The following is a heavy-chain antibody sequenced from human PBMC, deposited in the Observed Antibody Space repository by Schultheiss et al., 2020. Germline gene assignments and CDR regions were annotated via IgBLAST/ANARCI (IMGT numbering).Heavy chain of an antibody. J-gene: IGHJ4*02. CDR3: AKDIGTMVSLYYFDY. V-gene: IGHV3-9*01. CDR2: ISWNSGSI. Sequence: SLKISCAASGFTFDDYAMHWVRQAPGKGLEWVSGISWNSGSIGYADSVKGRFTISRDNAKNSLYLQMNSLRAEDTALYYCAKDIGTMVSLYYFDYWGQGTLVTVSS. CDR1: GFTFDDYA. D-gene: IGHD3-10*01.